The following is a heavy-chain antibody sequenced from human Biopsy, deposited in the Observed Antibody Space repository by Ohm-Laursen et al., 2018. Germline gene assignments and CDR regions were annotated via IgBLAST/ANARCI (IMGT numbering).Heavy chain of an antibody. Sequence: TLFLTCPVSGGSISNNNYYWGWIRQPPGKGLEWIGSIFYRGSTHYKPSLKSRVNISVDTSKNQFSLKLNSVTAADTAVYYCARDYDTSGYYYVSWGQGTLVTVSS. CDR1: GGSISNNNYY. CDR3: ARDYDTSGYYYVS. J-gene: IGHJ5*02. V-gene: IGHV4-39*01. D-gene: IGHD3-22*01. CDR2: IFYRGST.